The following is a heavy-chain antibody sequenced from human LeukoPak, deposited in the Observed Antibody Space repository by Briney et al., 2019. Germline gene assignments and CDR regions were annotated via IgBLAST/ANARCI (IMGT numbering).Heavy chain of an antibody. CDR1: GFTFSSYD. CDR3: AKDRLAAAPSCFDY. J-gene: IGHJ4*02. V-gene: IGHV3-23*01. D-gene: IGHD6-13*01. CDR2: ISGSGFST. Sequence: GGSLRLSCAASGFTFSSYDMSWVRQAPGKGLEWVSGISGSGFSTFYADSVKVRFTISRDNSKNTLYLQMDSLSAEDTAVYYCAKDRLAAAPSCFDYWGQGTLVTVSS.